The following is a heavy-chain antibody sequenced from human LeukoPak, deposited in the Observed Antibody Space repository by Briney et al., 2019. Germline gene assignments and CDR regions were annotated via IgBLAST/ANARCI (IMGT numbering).Heavy chain of an antibody. V-gene: IGHV3-30*04. CDR2: ISYDEANK. J-gene: IGHJ5*02. D-gene: IGHD2-21*01. CDR1: GFTFSSYT. Sequence: GGPLRLSCAASGFTFSSYTIHWVRQAPGKGLEWVAVISYDEANKYYADSVEGRFTISRDNSRNTVFLQMNSLRAEDSAVYYCARDRIPNVIRFWFDPWGQGTLVTVSS. CDR3: ARDRIPNVIRFWFDP.